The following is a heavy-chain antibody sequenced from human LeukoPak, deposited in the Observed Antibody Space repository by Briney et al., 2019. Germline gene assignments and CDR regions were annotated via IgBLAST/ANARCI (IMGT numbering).Heavy chain of an antibody. CDR1: GGSISSSSYY. J-gene: IGHJ4*02. CDR2: IYYSGST. Sequence: PSETLSLTCTVSGGSISSSSYYWGWIRQPPGKGLEWIGSIYYSGSTYYNPSLKSRVTISVDTSKNQFSLKLSSVTAADTAVYYCARLVFSAENPYYYGSGSYILSSGFDYWGQGTLVTVSS. V-gene: IGHV4-39*01. D-gene: IGHD3-10*01. CDR3: ARLVFSAENPYYYGSGSYILSSGFDY.